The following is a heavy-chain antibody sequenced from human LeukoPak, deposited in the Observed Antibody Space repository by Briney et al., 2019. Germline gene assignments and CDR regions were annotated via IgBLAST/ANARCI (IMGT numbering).Heavy chain of an antibody. CDR2: INSDGSST. V-gene: IGHV3-74*01. J-gene: IGHJ3*02. D-gene: IGHD3-3*01. CDR1: GFTFSSYW. CDR3: ASDDFWSGPDAFDI. Sequence: GGSLRLSCAASGFTFSSYWMHWVRQAPGKGLVWVSRINSDGSSTSYADSVKGRFTISRDNAKNTLYLQMNSLRAEDTAVYYCASDDFWSGPDAFDIWGQGTMVTVSP.